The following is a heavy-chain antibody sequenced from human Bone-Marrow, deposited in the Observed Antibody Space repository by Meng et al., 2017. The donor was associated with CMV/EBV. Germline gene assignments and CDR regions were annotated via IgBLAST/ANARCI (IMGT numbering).Heavy chain of an antibody. Sequence: ASVKVSCKASGYTFTGYYIHWVRQAPGQGLEWMGWINPNSGGTNYAQKFQGRVTVTRDTSISTAYMELRRLRSDDTAVYYCARVESGYEHFDYWGQGTLVTVSS. CDR2: INPNSGGT. CDR1: GYTFTGYY. V-gene: IGHV1-2*02. D-gene: IGHD5-12*01. CDR3: ARVESGYEHFDY. J-gene: IGHJ4*02.